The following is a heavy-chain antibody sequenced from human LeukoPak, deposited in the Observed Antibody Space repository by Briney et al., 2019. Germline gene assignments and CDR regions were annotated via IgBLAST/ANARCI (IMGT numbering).Heavy chain of an antibody. J-gene: IGHJ4*02. Sequence: PGGSLRLSCAASGFTFSSYGMHWVRQAPGKGLEWVAVISYDGSNKYYADSVKGRFTISRDNPKNTLYLQMNSLRAEDTAVYYCAKDRGYCTNGVCYRFDYWGQGTLVTVSS. CDR1: GFTFSSYG. CDR2: ISYDGSNK. V-gene: IGHV3-30*18. CDR3: AKDRGYCTNGVCYRFDY. D-gene: IGHD2-8*01.